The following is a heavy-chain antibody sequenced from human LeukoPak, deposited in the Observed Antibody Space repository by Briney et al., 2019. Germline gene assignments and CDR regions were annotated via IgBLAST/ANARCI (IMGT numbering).Heavy chain of an antibody. J-gene: IGHJ5*02. CDR2: IYYSGST. Sequence: PSETLSLTCSVSGGSISSYYWSWLRQPLGKGLEWIGYIYYSGSTNYNPSLKSRVTISVDRSKNQFSLKLSSVTAADTAVYYCARYSSSSPRMFDPWGQGTLVTVSS. V-gene: IGHV4-59*12. CDR1: GGSISSYY. CDR3: ARYSSSSPRMFDP. D-gene: IGHD6-6*01.